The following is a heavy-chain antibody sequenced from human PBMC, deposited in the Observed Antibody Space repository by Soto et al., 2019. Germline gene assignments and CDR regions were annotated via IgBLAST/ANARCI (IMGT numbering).Heavy chain of an antibody. CDR1: GGSISSGDYY. J-gene: IGHJ4*02. D-gene: IGHD3-10*01. CDR2: IYYSGST. Sequence: PSETLSLTCTVSGGSISSGDYYWSWIRQPPGKGLEWIGYIYYSGSTYYNPSLKSRVTISVDTSKNQFSLKLSSVTAADTAVYYCARGENYGSGPPVFEYWGQGTLVTVSS. V-gene: IGHV4-30-4*01. CDR3: ARGENYGSGPPVFEY.